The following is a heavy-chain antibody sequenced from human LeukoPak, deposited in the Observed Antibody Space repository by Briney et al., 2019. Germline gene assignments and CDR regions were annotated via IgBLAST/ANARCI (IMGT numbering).Heavy chain of an antibody. CDR3: ARDYSYGYFRYFDL. J-gene: IGHJ2*01. CDR1: GGSISSSSYY. V-gene: IGHV4-39*07. CDR2: IYYSGST. Sequence: MSSETLSLTCTVSGGSISSSSYYWGWIRQPPGKGLEWIGSIYYSGSTYYNPSLKSRVTISVDTSKNQFSLKLSSVTAADTAVYYCARDYSYGYFRYFDLWGRGTLVSVSS. D-gene: IGHD5-18*01.